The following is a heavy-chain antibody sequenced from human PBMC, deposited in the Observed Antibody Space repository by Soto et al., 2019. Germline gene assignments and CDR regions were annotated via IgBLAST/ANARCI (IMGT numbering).Heavy chain of an antibody. D-gene: IGHD2-21*02. CDR3: AKDDFTDRGDDYFDY. CDR1: GFSFTNFA. CDR2: IGASGDIT. J-gene: IGHJ4*02. Sequence: VGSLRLSCAASGFSFTNFAMSWVRQAPGKGLEWVAGIGASGDITWYADSVKGRLSISRDNSKNTLYLQLNSLRFEDTAVYYCAKDDFTDRGDDYFDYWGPGTRVTSPQ. V-gene: IGHV3-23*01.